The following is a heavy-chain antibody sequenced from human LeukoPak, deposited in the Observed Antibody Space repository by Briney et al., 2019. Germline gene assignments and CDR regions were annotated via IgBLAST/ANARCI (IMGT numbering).Heavy chain of an antibody. CDR2: ISGSGGST. CDR3: AKKGGKYYYDSSGHLGAFDI. Sequence: GGSLRLPCAASGFTFSSYAMSWVRQAPGKGLEWVSAISGSGGSTYYADSVKGRFTISRDNSKNTLYLQMNSLRAEDTAVYYCAKKGGKYYYDSSGHLGAFDIWAQGTMVTVSS. V-gene: IGHV3-23*01. J-gene: IGHJ3*02. D-gene: IGHD3-22*01. CDR1: GFTFSSYA.